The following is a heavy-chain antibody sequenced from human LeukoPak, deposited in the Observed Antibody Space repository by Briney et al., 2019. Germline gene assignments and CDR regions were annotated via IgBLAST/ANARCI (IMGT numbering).Heavy chain of an antibody. D-gene: IGHD5-18*01. V-gene: IGHV1-69*04. CDR3: AREVYSYGYSLGLPSPKATFDP. J-gene: IGHJ5*02. CDR1: TGTFSSYA. CDR2: IIPILGIA. Sequence: SVKVSCKASTGTFSSYAISWVRQAPGQGLEWMGRIIPILGIANYAQKFQGRVTITADKSTSTAYMELSSLRSEDTAVYYCAREVYSYGYSLGLPSPKATFDPWGQGTLVTVSS.